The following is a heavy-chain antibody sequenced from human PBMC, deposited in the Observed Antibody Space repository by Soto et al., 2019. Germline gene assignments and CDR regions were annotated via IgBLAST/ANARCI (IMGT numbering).Heavy chain of an antibody. CDR2: IDGSGGTT. Sequence: GGSLRLSCAASGFPFSSTDMTWVRQAPGKGLEWVSTIDGSGGTTYYADFVKGRFTISRDNSINTVFLQMNSLRADDTALYFCAKNSGWFNTWGQGALVTVSS. J-gene: IGHJ5*02. CDR1: GFPFSSTD. V-gene: IGHV3-23*01. CDR3: AKNSGWFNT. D-gene: IGHD3-10*01.